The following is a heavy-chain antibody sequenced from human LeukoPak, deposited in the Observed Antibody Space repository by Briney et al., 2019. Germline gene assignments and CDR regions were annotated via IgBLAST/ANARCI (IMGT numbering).Heavy chain of an antibody. D-gene: IGHD6-19*01. J-gene: IGHJ4*02. Sequence: PGGSLRPSCAASGFTFSSYAMSWVRQAPGKGLEWASAISGSGGSTYYADSVKGRFTISRDNSKNTLYLQMNSLRAEDTAVYYCAKGVAGLYYFDYWGQGTLVTVSS. CDR1: GFTFSSYA. CDR3: AKGVAGLYYFDY. CDR2: ISGSGGST. V-gene: IGHV3-23*01.